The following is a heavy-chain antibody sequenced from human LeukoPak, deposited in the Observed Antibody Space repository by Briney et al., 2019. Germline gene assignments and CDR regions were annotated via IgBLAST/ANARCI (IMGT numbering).Heavy chain of an antibody. CDR3: ARRGGWPYYYYYMDV. CDR2: IFYSGNT. Sequence: PSETLSLTCTVSGGSINSSSYYWGWIRQPPGKGLEWIGSIFYSGNTYDNPSLKSRVTISVDTSKNQFSLKLSSVTAADTAVYYCARRGGWPYYYYYMDVWGKGTTVTISS. V-gene: IGHV4-39*01. D-gene: IGHD6-19*01. CDR1: GGSINSSSYY. J-gene: IGHJ6*03.